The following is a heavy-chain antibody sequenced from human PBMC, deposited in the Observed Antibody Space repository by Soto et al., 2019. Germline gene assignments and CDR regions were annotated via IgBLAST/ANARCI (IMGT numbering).Heavy chain of an antibody. Sequence: PGGSLRLSCAASGFTFSSYSMNWVRQAPGKGLEWVSSISSSSSYIYYADSVKGRFTISRDNAKNSLYLQMNSLRAEDTAVYYCARDSPRGDIVVVVAGPQAFTLWGQATMVTVS. CDR1: GFTFSSYS. V-gene: IGHV3-21*01. CDR2: ISSSSSYI. J-gene: IGHJ3*01. D-gene: IGHD2-15*01. CDR3: ARDSPRGDIVVVVAGPQAFTL.